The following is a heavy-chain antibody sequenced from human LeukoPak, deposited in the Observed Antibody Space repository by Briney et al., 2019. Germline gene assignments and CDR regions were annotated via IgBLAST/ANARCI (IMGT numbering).Heavy chain of an antibody. CDR1: SGSINSYY. Sequence: SETLSLTCTVSSGSINSYYWSWIRQPPGKGLEWIGYIYYSGSTNYNPSLKSRVTISVDTSKNQFSLKLSSVTAADTAVYYCARLSYSSGWYYFDYWGQGTLVTVSS. J-gene: IGHJ4*02. CDR3: ARLSYSSGWYYFDY. V-gene: IGHV4-59*08. CDR2: IYYSGST. D-gene: IGHD6-19*01.